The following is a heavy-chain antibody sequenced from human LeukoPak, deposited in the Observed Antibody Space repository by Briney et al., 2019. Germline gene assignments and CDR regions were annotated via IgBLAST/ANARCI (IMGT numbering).Heavy chain of an antibody. CDR1: GFTFSSYA. CDR2: ISYDGSNK. J-gene: IGHJ6*02. V-gene: IGHV3-30-3*01. Sequence: GRSLRLSCAASGFTFSSYAMHWVRQAPGKGLEWVAVISYDGSNKYYADSVKGRFTISRDNSKNTLYLQMNSLRAEDTAVYYCARDRLLVRGRQNYYYYYGMDVWGQGTTVTVSS. CDR3: ARDRLLVRGRQNYYYYYGMDV. D-gene: IGHD3-10*01.